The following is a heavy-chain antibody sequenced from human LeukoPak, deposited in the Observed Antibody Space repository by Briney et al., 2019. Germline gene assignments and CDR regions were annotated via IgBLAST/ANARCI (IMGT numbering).Heavy chain of an antibody. V-gene: IGHV1-18*01. CDR2: ISAYNGNT. CDR3: ARVVGSGNYYYYYYMDV. Sequence: GASVKVSCKASGYTFTSYGISWVRQAPGQGLEWMGWISAYNGNTNYAQKLQGRVTMTTDTSTSTAYMELRSLRSDDTAVYYCARVVGSGNYYYYYYMDVWGKGTTVTVSS. CDR1: GYTFTSYG. J-gene: IGHJ6*03. D-gene: IGHD3-10*01.